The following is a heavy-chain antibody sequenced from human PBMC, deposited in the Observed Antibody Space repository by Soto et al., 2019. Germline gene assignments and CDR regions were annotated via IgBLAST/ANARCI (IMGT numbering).Heavy chain of an antibody. CDR3: ARDRRSSDYGDQLWVYYGMDV. V-gene: IGHV4-31*03. J-gene: IGHJ6*02. Sequence: QVQLQESGPGLVKPSQTLSLTCTVSGGSISSGGYYWSWIRQHPGKGLEWIGYIYYSGSTYYNPSLKSRVTISVDTSKNQFSLKLSSVTAADTAVYYCARDRRSSDYGDQLWVYYGMDVWGQGTTVTVSS. CDR2: IYYSGST. D-gene: IGHD4-17*01. CDR1: GGSISSGGYY.